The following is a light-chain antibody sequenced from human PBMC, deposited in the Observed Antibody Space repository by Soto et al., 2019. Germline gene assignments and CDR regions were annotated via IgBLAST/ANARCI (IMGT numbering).Light chain of an antibody. CDR3: QQVNNYPLT. CDR2: DAS. J-gene: IGKJ4*01. Sequence: IHMPLAPSTLSASVGDRVTITCRASQSISTWLAWYQHKPGKAPKLLIYDASNVQSGVPSRFSGSGSGTEFTLTISSLQPEDFATYYCQQVNNYPLTFGGGTKVDIK. CDR1: QSISTW. V-gene: IGKV1-5*01.